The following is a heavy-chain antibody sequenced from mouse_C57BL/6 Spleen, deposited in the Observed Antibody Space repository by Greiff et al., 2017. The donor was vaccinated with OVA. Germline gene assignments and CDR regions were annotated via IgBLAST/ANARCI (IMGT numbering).Heavy chain of an antibody. CDR3: ARCSGYFDV. J-gene: IGHJ1*03. CDR2: IRNKANGYTT. V-gene: IGHV7-3*01. CDR1: GFTFTDYY. Sequence: DVMLVESGGGLVQPGGSLSLSCAASGFTFTDYYMSWVRQPPGKALEWLGFIRNKANGYTTEYSASVKGRFTISRDNSQSILYLQMNALRAEDSATYYCARCSGYFDVWGTGTTVTVSS.